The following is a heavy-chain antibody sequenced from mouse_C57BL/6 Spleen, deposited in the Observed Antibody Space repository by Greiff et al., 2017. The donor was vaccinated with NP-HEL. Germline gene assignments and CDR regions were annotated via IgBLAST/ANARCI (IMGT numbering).Heavy chain of an antibody. Sequence: EVQLQQSGPELVKPGASVKMSCKASGYTFTDYNMHWVKQSHGKSLEWIGYINPNNGGTSYNQKFKGKATLTVNKSSSTAYMELRSLTSEDSAVYYCARRGLITKVVAPPYWYFDVWGKGTTVTVSS. D-gene: IGHD1-1*01. CDR2: INPNNGGT. V-gene: IGHV1-22*01. CDR1: GYTFTDYN. J-gene: IGHJ1*03. CDR3: ARRGLITKVVAPPYWYFDV.